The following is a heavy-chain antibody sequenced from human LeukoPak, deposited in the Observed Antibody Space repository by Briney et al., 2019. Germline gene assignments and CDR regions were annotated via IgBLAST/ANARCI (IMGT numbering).Heavy chain of an antibody. D-gene: IGHD6-13*01. Sequence: ASVTVSCKASGYTFTKYGISWVRQAPGQGLEWMGWISAYNGNTNYGQQVQGRVTMTTDTSTSTAYMELRSLRSDDTAVYYCARESGTAAGTREFDYWGQGTLVTVSS. V-gene: IGHV1-18*01. J-gene: IGHJ4*02. CDR3: ARESGTAAGTREFDY. CDR1: GYTFTKYG. CDR2: ISAYNGNT.